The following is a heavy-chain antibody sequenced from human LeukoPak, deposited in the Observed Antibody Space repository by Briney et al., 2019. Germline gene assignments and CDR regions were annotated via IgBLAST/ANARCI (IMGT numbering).Heavy chain of an antibody. CDR2: IDPSGGST. J-gene: IGHJ4*02. CDR3: ARDTSTYYYDSSGPAGTLDY. CDR1: GHTFTSYY. D-gene: IGHD3-22*01. V-gene: IGHV1-46*01. Sequence: GASVKVSCKASGHTFTSYYMHWVRQAPGQGLEWMRIIDPSGGSTSYAQKFQGRVTMTRDMSTSTVYMELSSLRSEDTAVYYCARDTSTYYYDSSGPAGTLDYWGQGTLVTVSS.